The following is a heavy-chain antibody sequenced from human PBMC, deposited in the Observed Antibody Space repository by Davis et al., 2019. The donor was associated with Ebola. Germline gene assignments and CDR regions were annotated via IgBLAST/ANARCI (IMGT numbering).Heavy chain of an antibody. J-gene: IGHJ4*02. CDR1: GFTFSNYE. V-gene: IGHV3-48*03. CDR2: ISSSGYTI. CDR3: ATADFWSGYSVHY. Sequence: GGSLRLSCAASGFTFSNYEMNWVRRAPGKGLEWLSYISSSGYTIYHTDSVKGRFTISRDNAKNSLFLQMNSLRVEDTAVYYCATADFWSGYSVHYWGQGTLVTVSS. D-gene: IGHD3-3*01.